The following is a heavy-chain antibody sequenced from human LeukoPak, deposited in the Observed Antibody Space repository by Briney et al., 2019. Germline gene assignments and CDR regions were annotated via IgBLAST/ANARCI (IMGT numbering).Heavy chain of an antibody. J-gene: IGHJ4*02. V-gene: IGHV3-30*01. D-gene: IGHD1-14*01. Sequence: ESVKGRFSISRDSSKNTLYLQMNSLRAEDTAVYYCARDPGGNYFDYWGQGTLVTVSP. CDR3: ARDPGGNYFDY.